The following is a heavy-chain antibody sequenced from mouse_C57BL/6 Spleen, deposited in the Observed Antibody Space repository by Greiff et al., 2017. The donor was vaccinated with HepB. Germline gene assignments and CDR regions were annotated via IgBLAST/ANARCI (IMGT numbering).Heavy chain of an antibody. CDR3: ARGGYGNPYYFDY. Sequence: QVQLQQSGPELVKPGASVKISCKASGYAFSSSWMNWVKQRPGKGLEWIGRIYPGDGDTNYNGKFKGKATLTADKSSSTAYMQLSSLTSEDSAVYFCARGGYGNPYYFDYWGQGTTLTVSS. CDR2: IYPGDGDT. D-gene: IGHD2-10*02. V-gene: IGHV1-82*01. CDR1: GYAFSSSW. J-gene: IGHJ2*01.